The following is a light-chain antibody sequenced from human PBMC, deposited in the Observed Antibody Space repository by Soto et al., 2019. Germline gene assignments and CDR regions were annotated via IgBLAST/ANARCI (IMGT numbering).Light chain of an antibody. J-gene: IGLJ2*01. Sequence: QSALTQPASVTGSPGQSITISCTGTSSDVGGYNYVSWYQQHPGKAPKLMIYDVSNRPSGVSNRFSGSKSGNTASLTISGLQAEYEADYSCTSYTSSSTRVVFGGGTKLTV. V-gene: IGLV2-14*01. CDR3: TSYTSSSTRVV. CDR2: DVS. CDR1: SSDVGGYNY.